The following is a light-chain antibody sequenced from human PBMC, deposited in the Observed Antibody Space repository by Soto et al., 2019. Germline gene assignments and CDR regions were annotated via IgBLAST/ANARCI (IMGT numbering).Light chain of an antibody. CDR3: SSYTSSSTLV. CDR1: SSDVGGYNY. J-gene: IGLJ1*01. CDR2: DVS. V-gene: IGLV2-14*01. Sequence: QSALTQPASVSGSPGQSITISCTGTSSDVGGYNYVSWYQQHPGKAPKLMIYDVSNRPSGVSNRFSGSKSGNTASLTISGLQAEDEADYYCSSYTSSSTLVFATGTKLTV.